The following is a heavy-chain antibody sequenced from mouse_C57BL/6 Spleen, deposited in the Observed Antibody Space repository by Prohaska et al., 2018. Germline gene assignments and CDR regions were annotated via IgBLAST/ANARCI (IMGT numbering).Heavy chain of an antibody. CDR1: GYTFTSYW. Sequence: QVQLQQPGAELVKPGASVKLSCKASGYTFTSYWMQWVKQRPGQGLEWIGEIDPSDSYTNYNQKFKGKATLTVDTSSSTAYMQRSSLTSEDSAVYYCARGYYGSSWDYWGQGTTLTVSS. D-gene: IGHD1-1*01. J-gene: IGHJ2*01. V-gene: IGHV1-50*01. CDR2: IDPSDSYT. CDR3: ARGYYGSSWDY.